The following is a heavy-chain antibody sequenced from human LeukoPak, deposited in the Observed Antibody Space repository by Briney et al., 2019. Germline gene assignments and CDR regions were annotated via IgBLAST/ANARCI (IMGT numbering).Heavy chain of an antibody. CDR1: GYTFTSYG. CDR2: ISAYNGNT. J-gene: IGHJ5*02. V-gene: IGHV1-18*01. CDR3: ARVVVAATRGWFDP. D-gene: IGHD2-15*01. Sequence: ASVKVSCKASGYTFTSYGISWVRQAPGQGLEWMGWISAYNGNTNYAQKIQGRVTMTTDTSTSTAYMELRSLRSDDTAVYYCARVVVAATRGWFDPWGQGTLVTVSS.